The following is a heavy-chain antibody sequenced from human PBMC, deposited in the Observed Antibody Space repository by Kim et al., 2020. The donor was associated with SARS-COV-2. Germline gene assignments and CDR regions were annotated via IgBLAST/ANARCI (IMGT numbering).Heavy chain of an antibody. V-gene: IGHV3-23*01. Sequence: GGSLRLSCAASGFTFSSYAMSWVRQAPGKGLEWVSAISGSGGSTYYADSVKGRFTISRDNSKNTLYLQMNSLRAEDTAVYYCAKGRYYYDSSGPPGYFDSWGQGTLVTVSS. J-gene: IGHJ4*02. D-gene: IGHD3-22*01. CDR1: GFTFSSYA. CDR2: ISGSGGST. CDR3: AKGRYYYDSSGPPGYFDS.